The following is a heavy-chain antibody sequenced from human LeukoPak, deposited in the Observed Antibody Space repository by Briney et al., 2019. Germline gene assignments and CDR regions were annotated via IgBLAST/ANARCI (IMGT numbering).Heavy chain of an antibody. CDR1: GYTFTSYY. CDR3: ARGSINYNSGGYYDNPPLDY. V-gene: IGHV1-46*01. CDR2: INPNGGST. Sequence: ASVKVSCKASGYTFTSYYMSWVRQAPGQGLEWMGMINPNGGSTNYAQKFRGRVTVTRDTSTSTVYMELSSLRSEDTAVYYCARGSINYNSGGYYDNPPLDYWGQGTLVTASS. D-gene: IGHD3-22*01. J-gene: IGHJ4*02.